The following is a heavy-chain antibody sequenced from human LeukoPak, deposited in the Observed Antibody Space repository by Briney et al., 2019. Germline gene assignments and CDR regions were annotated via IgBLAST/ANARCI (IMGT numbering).Heavy chain of an antibody. V-gene: IGHV1-46*01. CDR1: GYTFTSYY. Sequence: ASVKVSCKASGYTFTSYYMHWVRQAPGQGLEWMGIINPSGGSTSYAQKFQGRVTMTRDTSTSTVYMELSSLRSEDTAVYYCARDTYSNYGSDYGTDVWGQGTTVTVSS. CDR2: INPSGGST. J-gene: IGHJ6*02. D-gene: IGHD4-11*01. CDR3: ARDTYSNYGSDYGTDV.